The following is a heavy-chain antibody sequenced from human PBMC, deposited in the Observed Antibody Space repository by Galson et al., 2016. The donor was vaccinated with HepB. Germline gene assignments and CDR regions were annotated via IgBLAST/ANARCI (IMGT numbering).Heavy chain of an antibody. CDR2: IYTSGAT. J-gene: IGHJ2*01. Sequence: SLRLSCAASGIIVSSNYMSWVRQAPGKGLEWVSIIYTSGATYYADSVEGRVTVSRHDSENTVYLQMNSLRVDDTAVYYCARLPWDSYQWYSDLWGRGTLVTVSS. V-gene: IGHV3-53*04. CDR3: ARLPWDSYQWYSDL. CDR1: GIIVSSNY. D-gene: IGHD1-26*01.